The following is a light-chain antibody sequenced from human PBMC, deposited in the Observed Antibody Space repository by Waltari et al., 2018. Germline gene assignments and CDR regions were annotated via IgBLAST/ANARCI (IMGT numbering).Light chain of an antibody. Sequence: QSALTQPASVSGSPGQSITISCTGTSSDVGTYNLVSWYQQPPGKGPKLMIYEVTKRPAGVSNRFSGSKSGNTASLTISGLQAEDEAEYYCCSYAGSKFYVFGTGTKVTVL. CDR2: EVT. CDR1: SSDVGTYNL. J-gene: IGLJ1*01. CDR3: CSYAGSKFYV. V-gene: IGLV2-23*02.